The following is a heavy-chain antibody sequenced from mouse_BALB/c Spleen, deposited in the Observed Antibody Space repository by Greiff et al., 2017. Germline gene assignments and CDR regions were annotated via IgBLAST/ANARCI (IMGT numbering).Heavy chain of an antibody. CDR3: ARHEGLNYYFDY. CDR2: ISNGGGST. CDR1: GFTFSSYT. V-gene: IGHV5-12-2*01. Sequence: EVNVVESGGGLVQPGGSLKLSCAASGFTFSSYTMSWVRQTPEKRLEWVAYISNGGGSTYYPDTVKGRFTISGDNAKNTLYLQMSSLKSEDTAMYYCARHEGLNYYFDYWGQGTTLTVSS. D-gene: IGHD2-4*01. J-gene: IGHJ2*01.